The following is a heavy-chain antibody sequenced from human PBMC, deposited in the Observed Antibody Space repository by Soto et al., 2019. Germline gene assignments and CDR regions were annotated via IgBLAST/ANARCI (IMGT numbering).Heavy chain of an antibody. CDR3: ARAAAVHDYFDY. Sequence: GGSLRLSCAASGFTFSSYSMNWVRQAPGKGLEWVSYISSSSSTIYYADSVKGRFTISRDNAKDSLYLQMSSLRDEDTAVYYCARAAAVHDYFDYWGQGTLVTVSS. V-gene: IGHV3-48*02. CDR2: ISSSSSTI. CDR1: GFTFSSYS. J-gene: IGHJ4*02. D-gene: IGHD6-13*01.